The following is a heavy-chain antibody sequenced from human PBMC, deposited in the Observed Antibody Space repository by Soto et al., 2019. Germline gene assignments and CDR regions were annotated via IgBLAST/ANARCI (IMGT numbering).Heavy chain of an antibody. J-gene: IGHJ3*02. V-gene: IGHV3-11*01. CDR1: GFTFSDSY. CDR2: ISSNGDTI. Sequence: QGQLVQSGGGFVKPGGSLRLSCAASGFTFSDSYMTWIRQAPGKGLEWVAYISSNGDTIYYADSLKGRHTIARDNADKSLYLQLNSLRAEDTAVYYCAREPHGFLQSSSVFGLDIRGQGTAVTVSS. CDR3: AREPHGFLQSSSVFGLDI. D-gene: IGHD3-3*01.